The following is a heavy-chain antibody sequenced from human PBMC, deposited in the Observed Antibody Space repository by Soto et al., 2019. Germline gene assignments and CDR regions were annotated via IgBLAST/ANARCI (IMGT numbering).Heavy chain of an antibody. CDR3: ARDRVDAHYYYYYGMDV. CDR1: GGSISSGGYY. V-gene: IGHV4-31*03. CDR2: IYYSGST. Sequence: QVQLQESGPGLVKPSQTLSLTCTVSGGSISSGGYYWSWIRQHPGKGLEWIGYIYYSGSTYYNPSLKRRVTISVDTSKNQFSLKLSSVTAADTAVYYCARDRVDAHYYYYYGMDVWGQGTTVTVSS. J-gene: IGHJ6*02. D-gene: IGHD2-2*01.